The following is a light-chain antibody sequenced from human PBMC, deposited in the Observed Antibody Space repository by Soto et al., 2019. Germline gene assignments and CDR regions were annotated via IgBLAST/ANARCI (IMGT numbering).Light chain of an antibody. CDR1: QSVSSSY. J-gene: IGKJ4*01. Sequence: EIVLTQSPDTLSLSPGERATLSCRASQSVSSSYLAWYQQKPGQAPRLLIYGASSRATGIPDRFSGSGSGTDFTLTISRLEPEDIAVYYCQQYGSSLLTFGGGTKVEIK. CDR3: QQYGSSLLT. CDR2: GAS. V-gene: IGKV3-20*01.